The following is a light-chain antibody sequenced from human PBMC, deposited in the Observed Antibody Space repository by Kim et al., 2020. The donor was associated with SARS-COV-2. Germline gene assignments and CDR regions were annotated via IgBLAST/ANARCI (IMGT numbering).Light chain of an antibody. CDR2: GKN. CDR3: NSRDSSGHHLV. CDR1: SLRSYY. J-gene: IGLJ2*01. V-gene: IGLV3-19*01. Sequence: SSELTQDPAVSVALGQTVRITCQGDSLRSYYASWYQQKPGHAPVLVIYGKNNRPSGIPDRFSGSISGNTASLTITGAQAEDEADYYCNSRDSSGHHLVFG.